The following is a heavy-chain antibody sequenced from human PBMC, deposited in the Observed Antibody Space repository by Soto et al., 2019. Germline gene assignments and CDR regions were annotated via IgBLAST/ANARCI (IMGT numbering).Heavy chain of an antibody. CDR3: TRGDSGYSSYYYYYMDV. CDR1: GFTFSGSA. J-gene: IGHJ6*03. CDR2: IRSKANSYAT. V-gene: IGHV3-73*01. D-gene: IGHD5-12*01. Sequence: GGSLRLSCAASGFTFSGSAMHWVRQASGKGLEWVGRIRSKANSYATAYAASVKGRFTISRDDSKNTAYLQMNSLKTEDTAVYYCTRGDSGYSSYYYYYMDVWGKGTTVTVSS.